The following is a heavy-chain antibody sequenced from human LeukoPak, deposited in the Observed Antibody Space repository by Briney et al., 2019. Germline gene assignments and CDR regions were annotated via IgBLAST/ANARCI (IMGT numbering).Heavy chain of an antibody. CDR1: GFSLSTSGAG. CDR2: ISWDDHN. CDR3: AHTQTLVPFDY. V-gene: IGHV2-5*02. Sequence: SGPTLGKPTQTLTLTCTVSGFSLSTSGAGVGWIRQPPGKALEWLALISWDDHNRYSPSLKSRLTITKDPAKNQVVLTITNLDPVDTATYYCAHTQTLVPFDYWGQGTLVTVSS. D-gene: IGHD2-8*02. J-gene: IGHJ4*02.